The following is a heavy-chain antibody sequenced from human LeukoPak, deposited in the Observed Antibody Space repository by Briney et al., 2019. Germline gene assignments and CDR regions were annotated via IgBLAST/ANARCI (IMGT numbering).Heavy chain of an antibody. V-gene: IGHV3-11*01. D-gene: IGHD2-15*01. CDR3: ASIGYCSGGSCYGTGAFDY. J-gene: IGHJ4*02. CDR2: ISSGGSTI. Sequence: PGGSLRLSCAASGFTFSDYYMSWIRQAPGKGLEWVSYISSGGSTIYYADSVKGRFTISRDNAKNSLYLQMNSLRAEDTAVYYCASIGYCSGGSCYGTGAFDYWGQGTLVTVSS. CDR1: GFTFSDYY.